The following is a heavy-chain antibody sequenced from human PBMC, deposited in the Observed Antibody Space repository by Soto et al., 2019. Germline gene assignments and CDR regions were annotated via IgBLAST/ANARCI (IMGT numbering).Heavy chain of an antibody. Sequence: PSQTLSLTCAISGDSVSSNSGAWNWIRQSPSRGLEWLGRTYYRSKWYNDFAVSVKSRITINPDTSKNQSSLQLNSVTPEDTAVYYCVRQYRDSQYYSGLDVWGQGTTVTVSS. CDR2: TYYRSKWYN. D-gene: IGHD6-6*01. J-gene: IGHJ6*02. CDR1: GDSVSSNSGA. V-gene: IGHV6-1*01. CDR3: VRQYRDSQYYSGLDV.